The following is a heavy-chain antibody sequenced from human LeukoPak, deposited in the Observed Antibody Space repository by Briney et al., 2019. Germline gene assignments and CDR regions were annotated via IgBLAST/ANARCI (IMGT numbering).Heavy chain of an antibody. J-gene: IGHJ4*02. CDR3: AKDAARTTSGAPGY. CDR2: IRYDGSNK. V-gene: IGHV3-30*02. D-gene: IGHD1-1*01. CDR1: GFTFSSYG. Sequence: PGGSLRLSCAASGFTFSSYGMHWVRQAPGKGLAWVAFIRYDGSNKYYADSVKGRFTISRDNSKNTLYLQMNSLRAEDMAVYYCAKDAARTTSGAPGYWGQGTLVTVSS.